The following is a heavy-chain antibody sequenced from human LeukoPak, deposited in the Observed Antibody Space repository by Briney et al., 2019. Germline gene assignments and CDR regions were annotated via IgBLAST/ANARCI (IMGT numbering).Heavy chain of an antibody. D-gene: IGHD3-3*01. CDR3: ARDQNDFWSGYYYGMDV. J-gene: IGHJ6*02. Sequence: PGGSLRLSCAASGFTFSSYPMHWVRQAPGKGLEWVAVISYDGSNKYYADSVKGRFTISRDNSKNTLYLQMNSLRAEDTAVYYCARDQNDFWSGYYYGMDVWGQGTTVTVSS. V-gene: IGHV3-30*04. CDR1: GFTFSSYP. CDR2: ISYDGSNK.